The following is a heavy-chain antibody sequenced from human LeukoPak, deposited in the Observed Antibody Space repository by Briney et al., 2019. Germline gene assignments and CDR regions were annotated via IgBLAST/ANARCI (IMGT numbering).Heavy chain of an antibody. D-gene: IGHD3-10*01. CDR3: ARDGGFYYGSGRDY. V-gene: IGHV4-39*07. J-gene: IGHJ4*02. Sequence: PSETLSLTCTVSGGSISSSSYYWGWIRQPPGKGLEWIGSIYYSGSTYYNPSLKSRVTISVDTSKNQFSLKLSSVTAADTAVYYCARDGGFYYGSGRDYWGQGTLVTVSS. CDR1: GGSISSSSYY. CDR2: IYYSGST.